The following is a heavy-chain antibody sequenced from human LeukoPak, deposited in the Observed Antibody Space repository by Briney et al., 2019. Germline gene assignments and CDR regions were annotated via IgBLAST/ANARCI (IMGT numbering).Heavy chain of an antibody. D-gene: IGHD1-26*01. V-gene: IGHV1-8*03. J-gene: IGHJ4*02. CDR2: MNPNSGNT. Sequence: ASVKVSCKASGYTFTSYDINWVRQATGQGLEWMGWMNPNSGNTGYAQKFQGRVTITRSTSISTAYMELSSLRSEDTAVYYCARRLLGATINFDYWGQGTLVTVSS. CDR3: ARRLLGATINFDY. CDR1: GYTFTSYD.